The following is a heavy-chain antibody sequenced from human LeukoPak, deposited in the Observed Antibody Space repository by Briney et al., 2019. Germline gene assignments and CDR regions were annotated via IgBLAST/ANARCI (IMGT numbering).Heavy chain of an antibody. J-gene: IGHJ4*02. CDR2: INHSGYT. CDR1: GFTVSTNY. Sequence: GSLRLSCEASGFTVSTNYMNWVRQAPGGALEWIGEINHSGYTNYNPSLKSRVTLSIDTSKNQFSLRLNSVTAADTAVYYCSRQVVGNDYWGQGTLVTVSS. CDR3: SRQVVGNDY. D-gene: IGHD3-22*01. V-gene: IGHV4-34*01.